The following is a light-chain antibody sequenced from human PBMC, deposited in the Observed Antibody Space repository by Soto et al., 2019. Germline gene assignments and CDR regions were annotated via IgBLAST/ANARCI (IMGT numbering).Light chain of an antibody. J-gene: IGKJ3*01. CDR1: QSISGTY. V-gene: IGKV3-20*01. Sequence: ESVLTQSPGTLSLSPGERATLSCRARQSISGTYLAWYQKKPGQAPRLLLYGASTRATGIPDRFSGSGYGTGFPLTISRLKPEDCAVYYCQQYGSSSFAFGPGPTVEIK. CDR3: QQYGSSSFA. CDR2: GAS.